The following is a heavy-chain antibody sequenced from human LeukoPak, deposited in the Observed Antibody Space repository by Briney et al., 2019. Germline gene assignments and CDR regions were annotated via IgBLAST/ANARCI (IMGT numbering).Heavy chain of an antibody. CDR2: IKKDGSEK. V-gene: IGHV3-7*03. CDR3: TTDTWYSAGH. D-gene: IGHD2-15*01. Sequence: PGGSLRLSCTASGFIFSGSWMAWIRQAPGKGLEWVAIIKKDGSEKYYVDSMKGRFTISRDNAKNSLFLQMNSLRAEDTAIYYCTTDTWYSAGHWGRGTLVTVSS. CDR1: GFIFSGSW. J-gene: IGHJ4*02.